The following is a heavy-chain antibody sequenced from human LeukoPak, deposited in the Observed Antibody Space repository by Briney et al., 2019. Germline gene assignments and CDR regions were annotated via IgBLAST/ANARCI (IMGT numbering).Heavy chain of an antibody. CDR3: ARTQIQQLVRTFDY. CDR1: GGSFSGYY. Sequence: SETLSLTCAVYGGSFSGYYWSWIRQPPGKGLEWIGEINHSGSTNYNPSLKSRVTISVDTSKNQFYLKLSSLTAAATAVYYCARTQIQQLVRTFDYWGQGTLVTVSS. J-gene: IGHJ4*02. D-gene: IGHD6-13*01. CDR2: INHSGST. V-gene: IGHV4-34*01.